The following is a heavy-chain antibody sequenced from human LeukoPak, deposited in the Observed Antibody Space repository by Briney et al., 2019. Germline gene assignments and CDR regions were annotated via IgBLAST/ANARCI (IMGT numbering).Heavy chain of an antibody. Sequence: SETLSLTCTVSGGSISSGGYYWGWIRQPPGKGLEWIGSIYYSGITYYNPSLTSRVTISVDTSKNQFSLKLSSVTAADTAVYYCARRGGGMTWGQGTLVTVSS. V-gene: IGHV4-39*01. D-gene: IGHD1-1*01. J-gene: IGHJ5*02. CDR1: GGSISSGGYY. CDR3: ARRGGGMT. CDR2: IYYSGIT.